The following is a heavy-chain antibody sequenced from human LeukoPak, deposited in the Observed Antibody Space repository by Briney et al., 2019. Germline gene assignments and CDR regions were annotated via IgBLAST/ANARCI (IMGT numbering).Heavy chain of an antibody. CDR1: GFTVSSSH. CDR3: ARGRDYFPIDY. D-gene: IGHD2/OR15-2a*01. J-gene: IGHJ4*02. CDR2: TYSGGNT. V-gene: IGHV3-53*01. Sequence: PGGSLRLSCAASGFTVSSSHMTWVRQTPGKGLVWVSVTYSGGNTDYADSVKGRFTISRDNSRNTLYLQMSCLRVEDTAIYYCARGRDYFPIDYWGQGTLVTVSS.